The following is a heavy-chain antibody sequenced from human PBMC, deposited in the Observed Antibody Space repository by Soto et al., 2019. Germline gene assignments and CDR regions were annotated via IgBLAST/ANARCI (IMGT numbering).Heavy chain of an antibody. D-gene: IGHD3-10*01. Sequence: GSLSLSCAASGFTFSSYGMHWVRQAPGKGLEWVAVIWYDGSNKYYADSVKGRFTISRDNSKNTLYLQMNSLRAEDTAVYYCARDRGVTMVRGVIKAKYFDYWGQGTLVTVSS. J-gene: IGHJ4*02. V-gene: IGHV3-33*01. CDR3: ARDRGVTMVRGVIKAKYFDY. CDR1: GFTFSSYG. CDR2: IWYDGSNK.